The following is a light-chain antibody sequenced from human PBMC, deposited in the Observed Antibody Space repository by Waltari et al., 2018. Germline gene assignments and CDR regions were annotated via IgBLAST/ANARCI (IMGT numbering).Light chain of an antibody. CDR1: ESVFNY. J-gene: IGKJ4*01. CDR2: DTS. Sequence: EIVLTQSPVTLSLSAGERATLSCRASESVFNYLAWYQQKPGQSPRLLIYDTSTRATGIPARFSGSGSGTDFTLTISNLEAEDFALYYCQQGSILPLTFGGGTK. V-gene: IGKV3-11*01. CDR3: QQGSILPLT.